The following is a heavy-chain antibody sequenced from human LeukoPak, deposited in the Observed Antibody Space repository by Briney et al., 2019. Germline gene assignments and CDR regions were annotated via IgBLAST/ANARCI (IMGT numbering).Heavy chain of an antibody. CDR3: AKVSGGEHNFWSDFSQDKWFDP. J-gene: IGHJ5*02. CDR2: TGSSGDRV. V-gene: IGHV3-23*01. D-gene: IGHD3-3*01. Sequence: GGSLRLSCAASGFNSTTYAMTWVRQPHGKGMEWVSSTGSSGDRVYYADSLKGRFTTSRDNSKKTLFLQMNSLRAEDTAVYYCAKVSGGEHNFWSDFSQDKWFDPWGQGTLVTVSS. CDR1: GFNSTTYA.